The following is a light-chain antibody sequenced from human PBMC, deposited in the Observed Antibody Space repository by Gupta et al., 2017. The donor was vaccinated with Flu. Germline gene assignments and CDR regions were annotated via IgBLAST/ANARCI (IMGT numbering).Light chain of an antibody. Sequence: GETARIPWGGRNVGTKSVHWYQHKPGQGPLLVVYDDSERPSGIPGRFSGSNSGNTATLTISRVEAGDEADYFCQVFDRSTDPVVFGGGTKLTVL. CDR2: DDS. J-gene: IGLJ2*01. CDR1: NVGTKS. CDR3: QVFDRSTDPVV. V-gene: IGLV3-21*02.